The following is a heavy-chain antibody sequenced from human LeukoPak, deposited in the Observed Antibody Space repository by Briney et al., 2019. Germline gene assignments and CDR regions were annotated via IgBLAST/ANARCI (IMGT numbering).Heavy chain of an antibody. J-gene: IGHJ3*02. Sequence: ASVKVSCKASGGTFISYTISWVRQAPGQGLEWMGRIIPILGIANYAQKFQGRVTITADKSTSTAYMELSSLRSEDTAVYYCARGDSSGYYYTDAFDIWGQGTMVTVSS. V-gene: IGHV1-69*02. D-gene: IGHD3-22*01. CDR2: IIPILGIA. CDR3: ARGDSSGYYYTDAFDI. CDR1: GGTFISYT.